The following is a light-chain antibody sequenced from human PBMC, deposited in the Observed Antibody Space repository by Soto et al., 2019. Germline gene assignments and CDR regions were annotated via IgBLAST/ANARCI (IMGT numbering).Light chain of an antibody. CDR2: GAS. CDR3: QQYNNWPPLT. CDR1: QSVSSN. J-gene: IGKJ4*01. V-gene: IGKV3-15*01. Sequence: EIVMTQSPATLSVSPGERATLSCRASQSVSSNLAWYQQKPGQAPRRLIYGASTSTTSIPARFSGSGSGTEFTLTISSLQSEEFAVYYCQQYNNWPPLTFGGGTKVEIK.